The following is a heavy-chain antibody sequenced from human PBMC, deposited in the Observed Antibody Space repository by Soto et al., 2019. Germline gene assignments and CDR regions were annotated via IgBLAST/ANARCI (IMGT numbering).Heavy chain of an antibody. D-gene: IGHD3-9*01. CDR2: IYSGGST. Sequence: GGSLRLSCAASGFTVSSNYMSWVRQAPGKGLEWVSVIYSGGSTYYADSVKGRFTISRDNSKNTLYLQMNSLRAEDTAVYYCARARYDILTGYYPFDYRGQGTLVTVPS. CDR3: ARARYDILTGYYPFDY. V-gene: IGHV3-53*01. CDR1: GFTVSSNY. J-gene: IGHJ4*02.